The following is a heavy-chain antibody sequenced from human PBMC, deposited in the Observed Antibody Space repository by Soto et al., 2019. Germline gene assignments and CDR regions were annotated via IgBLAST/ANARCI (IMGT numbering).Heavy chain of an antibody. D-gene: IGHD2-2*01. J-gene: IGHJ6*02. CDR1: GGSISSSSYY. CDR2: IYYSGST. V-gene: IGHV4-39*07. Sequence: SETLSLTCTVSGGSISSSSYYWGWIRQPPWKGLEWIGSIYYSGSTYYNPSLKSRVTISVDTSKNQFSLELRSVTAADTAVYYCARDSSTSQNIHYYYGMDVWGQGTTVTVSS. CDR3: ARDSSTSQNIHYYYGMDV.